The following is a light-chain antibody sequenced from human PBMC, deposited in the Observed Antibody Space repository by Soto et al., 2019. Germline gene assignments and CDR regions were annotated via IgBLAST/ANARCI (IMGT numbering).Light chain of an antibody. J-gene: IGKJ1*01. CDR1: QSVNSW. V-gene: IGKV1-5*03. CDR2: KAS. CDR3: QEYHSFSGT. Sequence: DLQMTQSPSTLSASVGDRVTLTCRASQSVNSWVAWYQQKPGKAPNLLIYKASTLQSGVPSRFSGSESGTEFTLTISTLQPDDFATYYCQEYHSFSGTFGQGTRVDIK.